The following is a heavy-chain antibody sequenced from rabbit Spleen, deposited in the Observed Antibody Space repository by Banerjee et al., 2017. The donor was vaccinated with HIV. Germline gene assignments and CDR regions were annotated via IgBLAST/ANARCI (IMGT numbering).Heavy chain of an antibody. D-gene: IGHD8-1*01. J-gene: IGHJ6*01. CDR3: ARDAGTSFSTYGMDL. V-gene: IGHV1S45*01. Sequence: QQQLEESGGGLVKPGGILTLTCKASGIDFSISSYMCWVRQAPGKGLEWIASIYAGSSGTTYSATWAKGRFTISKTSSTTVTLQMTSLTVADTATYFCARDAGTSFSTYGMDLWGQGTLVTVS. CDR1: GIDFSISSY. CDR2: IYAGSSGTT.